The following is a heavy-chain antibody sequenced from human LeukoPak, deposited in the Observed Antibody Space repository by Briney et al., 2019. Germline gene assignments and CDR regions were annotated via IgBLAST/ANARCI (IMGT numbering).Heavy chain of an antibody. J-gene: IGHJ4*02. Sequence: ASVRVSCKASGYTFTTYDINWVRHASGHGLEWMGWMNPKTGSTAYAQKFQDRVTMTRDTSIDTAYLEMSSLTYEDTAMYYCARVFGGREIGFWGQGTQVTVSS. D-gene: IGHD3-3*01. CDR2: MNPKTGST. V-gene: IGHV1-8*01. CDR1: GYTFTTYD. CDR3: ARVFGGREIGF.